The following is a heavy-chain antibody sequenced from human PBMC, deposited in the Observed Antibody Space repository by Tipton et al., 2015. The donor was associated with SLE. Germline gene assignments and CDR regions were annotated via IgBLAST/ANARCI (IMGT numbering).Heavy chain of an antibody. V-gene: IGHV4-4*07. Sequence: TLSLTCTVSGGAVSRDYWGWIRQPAGKGLEGIGRVYTGGHTKYNPSLESRVTFSVDTSKGQFSLRLISVTAADTAVYYCVVCSPSGCAYFDYWGQGRLVTVSS. J-gene: IGHJ4*02. CDR1: GGAVSRDY. CDR3: VVCSPSGCAYFDY. D-gene: IGHD2-15*01. CDR2: VYTGGHT.